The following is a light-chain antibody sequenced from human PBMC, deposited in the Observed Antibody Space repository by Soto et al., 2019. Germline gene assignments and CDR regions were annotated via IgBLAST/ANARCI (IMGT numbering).Light chain of an antibody. V-gene: IGLV2-14*03. CDR1: SRDVGAYTC. Sequence: QSALTQPASVSGSPGQSITISCTGTSRDVGAYTCVSWYQQHPGKVPKLMIFDVSHRPSGVSDRFSGSKSCNTASLTISGLQPEDEADYYCSSYTSSSTHVFGSGTKLTVL. CDR3: SSYTSSSTHV. J-gene: IGLJ1*01. CDR2: DVS.